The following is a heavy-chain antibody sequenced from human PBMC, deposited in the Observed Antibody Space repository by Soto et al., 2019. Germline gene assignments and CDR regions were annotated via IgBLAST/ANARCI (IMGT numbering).Heavy chain of an antibody. V-gene: IGHV4-34*01. D-gene: IGHD6-6*01. Sequence: SETLSLTCAVHGGSFSGYYWSWIRQPPGKGLEWIGEINHSGSTNYNPSLKSRVTISVDTSKNQFSLKLSSVTAADTAVYYCARGGGQLVPNWFDPWGQGTLVTVSS. J-gene: IGHJ5*02. CDR1: GGSFSGYY. CDR2: INHSGST. CDR3: ARGGGQLVPNWFDP.